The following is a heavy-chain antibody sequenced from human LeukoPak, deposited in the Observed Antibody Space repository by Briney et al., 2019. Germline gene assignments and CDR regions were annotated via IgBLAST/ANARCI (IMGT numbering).Heavy chain of an antibody. CDR2: IWYDGKKE. J-gene: IGHJ4*02. Sequence: PGGSLRLSCAASGFSFYTHGMHWVRQAPGKGLGGVAVIWYDGKKEYYADSVKGPFTTSRDNSKKSLFLQMNGLRGEDTALYYCARDCFSDSSGGSFDFWGQGTLVTVSS. D-gene: IGHD3/OR15-3a*01. CDR3: ARDCFSDSSGGSFDF. V-gene: IGHV3-33*01. CDR1: GFSFYTHG.